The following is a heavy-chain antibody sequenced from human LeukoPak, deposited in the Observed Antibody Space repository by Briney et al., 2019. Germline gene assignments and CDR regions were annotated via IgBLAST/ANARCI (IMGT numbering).Heavy chain of an antibody. CDR2: ISGSGGST. V-gene: IGHV3-23*01. D-gene: IGHD3-22*01. J-gene: IGHJ4*02. CDR3: AKDLYYYDSSGYYYVEYFDY. CDR1: GFTFSSYA. Sequence: GGSLRLSCAASGFTFSSYAMSWVRQAPGKGLEWVSAISGSGGSTYYADSVKGRFTISRDNSKNTLYLQMNSLRVEDTAVYYCAKDLYYYDSSGYYYVEYFDYWGQGTLVTVSS.